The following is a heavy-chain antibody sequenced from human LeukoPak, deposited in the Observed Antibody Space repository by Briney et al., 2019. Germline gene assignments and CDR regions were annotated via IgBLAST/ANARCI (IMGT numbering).Heavy chain of an antibody. Sequence: LQTLSLSCTVSGGSISSGDYYWRWIRQPPGKGLEWIGYIYYSGSTYYNPSLKSRVTISVDTSKNQFYLKLSSVTAADTAVYYCARVVSGSRITIFGVVSDYFDYWGQRTLVTVSS. D-gene: IGHD3-3*01. V-gene: IGHV4-30-4*01. CDR2: IYYSGST. CDR3: ARVVSGSRITIFGVVSDYFDY. J-gene: IGHJ4*02. CDR1: GGSISSGDYY.